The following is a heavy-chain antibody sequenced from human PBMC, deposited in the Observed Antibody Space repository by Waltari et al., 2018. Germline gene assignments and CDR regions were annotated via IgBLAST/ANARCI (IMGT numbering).Heavy chain of an antibody. CDR2: LGPEDGET. V-gene: IGHV1-69-2*01. Sequence: EVQLVQPGAEVKKPGATVTISCKVAGYTFTDYYMHWVQQAPEKGREWMGLLGPEDGETIYAEKFQGRITITADTSTDTINMELCSLRSEDTAFYYCAIEAGTAFDYWGQGTLVTVSS. D-gene: IGHD1-7*01. CDR1: GYTFTDYY. CDR3: AIEAGTAFDY. J-gene: IGHJ4*02.